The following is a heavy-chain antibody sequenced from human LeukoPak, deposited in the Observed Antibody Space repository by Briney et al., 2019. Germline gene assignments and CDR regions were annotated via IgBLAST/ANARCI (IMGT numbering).Heavy chain of an antibody. J-gene: IGHJ3*02. D-gene: IGHD3-22*01. CDR3: ATRGVTMIVWAFDI. V-gene: IGHV3-11*01. Sequence: GGSLRLSCAASGFTFSDYYMSWIRQAPGKGLEWVSYISSSGSTIYYAASVKGRFTISRDTAKNSLYLQMNSLRAEDTAVYYCATRGVTMIVWAFDIWGQGTMVTVSS. CDR2: ISSSGSTI. CDR1: GFTFSDYY.